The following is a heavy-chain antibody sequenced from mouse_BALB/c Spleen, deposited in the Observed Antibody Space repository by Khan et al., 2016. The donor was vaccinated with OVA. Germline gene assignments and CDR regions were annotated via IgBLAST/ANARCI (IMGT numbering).Heavy chain of an antibody. CDR2: IFPGTGTT. J-gene: IGHJ3*01. Sequence: QVQLQQPGTELVKPGASVKLSCKTSGYTFTSYWIQWVKQRPGQGLEWIGQIFPGTGTTYYNENFKGQATLTIDTSSTTAYMQLSSLTSEDSAVYSCARGYFGNYEFAYWGQGTLVTVSA. D-gene: IGHD2-1*01. V-gene: IGHV1S132*01. CDR3: ARGYFGNYEFAY. CDR1: GYTFTSYW.